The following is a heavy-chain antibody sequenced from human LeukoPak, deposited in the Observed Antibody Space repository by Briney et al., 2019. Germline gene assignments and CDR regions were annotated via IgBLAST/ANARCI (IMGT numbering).Heavy chain of an antibody. J-gene: IGHJ4*02. CDR2: YNSDGSNT. D-gene: IGHD5-12*01. CDR3: ARGQYGGYDSIGDY. CDR1: GFTFSSYW. Sequence: PGGSLRLSCAASGFTFSSYWMHWVRQAPGKGLVWVSRYNSDGSNTDYADSVKGRITISRDNAKNTLFLQMNSLRDEDTAVYYCARGQYGGYDSIGDYWGQGTLVTVSS. V-gene: IGHV3-74*01.